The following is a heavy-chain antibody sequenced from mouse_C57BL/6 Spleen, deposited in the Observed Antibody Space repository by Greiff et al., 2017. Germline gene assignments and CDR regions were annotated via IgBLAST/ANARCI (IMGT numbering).Heavy chain of an antibody. J-gene: IGHJ4*01. V-gene: IGHV1-15*01. CDR2: IDPETGGT. CDR3: TRVGPYAMDY. CDR1: GYTFTDYE. Sequence: VQLQQSGAELVRPGASVTLSCKASGYTFTDYEMHWVKQTPVHGLEWIGAIDPETGGTAYNQKFKGKAILTADKSSSTAYMELRSLTSEDSAVYYCTRVGPYAMDYWGQGTSVTVSS.